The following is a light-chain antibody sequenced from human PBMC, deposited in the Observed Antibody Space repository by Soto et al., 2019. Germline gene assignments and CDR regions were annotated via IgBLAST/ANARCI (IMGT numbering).Light chain of an antibody. CDR1: QSVSNY. J-gene: IGKJ1*01. Sequence: VLTQSASTLSLSPGESATLSCRASQSVSNYLAWYQQKPGQAPRLLIYDASNRATGIPDRFRGSGSGTDFTLTISSLEPEDFALYYCQQGTDWPPGTFGQGTKVDIK. V-gene: IGKV3-11*01. CDR3: QQGTDWPPGT. CDR2: DAS.